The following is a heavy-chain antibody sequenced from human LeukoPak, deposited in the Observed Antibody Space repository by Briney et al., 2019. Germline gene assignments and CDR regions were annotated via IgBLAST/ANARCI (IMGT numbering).Heavy chain of an antibody. CDR2: VRRGGTT. V-gene: IGHV4-39*01. D-gene: IGHD2-15*01. J-gene: IGHJ3*01. Sequence: PSETLSLTCSLSGGSSSISPSLWGWIRQPPGKGLEWIGSVRRGGTTYYNPSLLSRVAASVDTSQNQLSLRLTSVTAADSAVYFCARHDDSPSDPQVEGFDVWGQGTSVTVSS. CDR3: ARHDDSPSDPQVEGFDV. CDR1: GGSSSISPSL.